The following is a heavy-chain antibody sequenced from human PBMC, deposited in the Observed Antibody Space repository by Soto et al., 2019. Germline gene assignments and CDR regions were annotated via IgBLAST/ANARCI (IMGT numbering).Heavy chain of an antibody. CDR1: SDSMNSGGYY. J-gene: IGHJ6*02. Sequence: SETLSLTCSVSSDSMNSGGYYWSWIRQHPGKGLEWIGYIYSNGDTYYNPSLKSRVTISVDTSKNQFSPNLTSVTAADTAVYYCARRGGSSSGYYYYAMDVWGQGTTVTVSS. CDR2: IYSNGDT. D-gene: IGHD6-6*01. V-gene: IGHV4-31*03. CDR3: ARRGGSSSGYYYYAMDV.